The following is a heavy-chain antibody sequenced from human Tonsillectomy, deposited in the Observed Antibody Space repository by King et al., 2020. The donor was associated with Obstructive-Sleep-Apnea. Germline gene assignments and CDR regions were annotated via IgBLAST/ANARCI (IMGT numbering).Heavy chain of an antibody. CDR3: AKVALLYYFDY. J-gene: IGHJ4*02. CDR2: ISGSGVST. CDR1: GFTFSTYA. Sequence: VQLVESGGGLVQPGGSLRLSCAASGFTFSTYAMSWVRQAPGKGLGWVSTISGSGVSTYSADSVKGRFTISSDNSKNTLFLQINSLRAEDTAIYYCAKVALLYYFDYWGQGTLVTVSS. V-gene: IGHV3-23*04. D-gene: IGHD2-2*02.